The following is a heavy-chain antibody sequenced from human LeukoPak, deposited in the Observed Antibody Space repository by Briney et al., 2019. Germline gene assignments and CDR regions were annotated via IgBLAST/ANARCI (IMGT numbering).Heavy chain of an antibody. CDR1: GYTFTDYY. D-gene: IGHD3-16*01. CDR2: INPNSGAT. J-gene: IGHJ4*02. V-gene: IGHV1-2*02. Sequence: ASVKVSCKSSGYTFTDYYLHWVRQAPGQGREWMGSINPNSGATNYAREFQGRVTTTRDTSITTAYMELSRLTSDDTAVFYCARASLGFGAPWHFDYWGQGTLVTVSS. CDR3: ARASLGFGAPWHFDY.